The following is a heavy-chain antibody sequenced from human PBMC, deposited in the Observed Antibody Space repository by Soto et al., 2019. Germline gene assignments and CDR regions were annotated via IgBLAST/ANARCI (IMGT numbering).Heavy chain of an antibody. CDR2: INGRSNYN. D-gene: IGHD2-15*01. CDR3: VREDGVVGVSSAFDS. J-gene: IGHJ4*02. V-gene: IGHV3-21*02. CDR1: GFTLTTYT. Sequence: EVKLVESGGGLVAPGGSLRLSCVASGFTLTTYTMNWVRQAPGTGLEWVASINGRSNYNYYSDSVKGRFTISRDNAQNSLFLQMGRLGPEDTAIYYCVREDGVVGVSSAFDSWGQGTLVTVSS.